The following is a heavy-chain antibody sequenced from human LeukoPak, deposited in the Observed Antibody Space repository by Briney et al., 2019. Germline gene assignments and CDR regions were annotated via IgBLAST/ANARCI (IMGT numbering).Heavy chain of an antibody. V-gene: IGHV3-23*01. CDR2: ISGSGGST. Sequence: GGSLRLSCAASGFTFSSYAMSWVRQAPGKGLEWVSAISGSGGSTYYADSVKGRFTISRDNSKNSLDLQMNSLGVEDTAVYYCAGYYLGNYFDPWGQGTLVTVSS. CDR1: GFTFSSYA. CDR3: AGYYLGNYFDP. J-gene: IGHJ5*02. D-gene: IGHD3-3*01.